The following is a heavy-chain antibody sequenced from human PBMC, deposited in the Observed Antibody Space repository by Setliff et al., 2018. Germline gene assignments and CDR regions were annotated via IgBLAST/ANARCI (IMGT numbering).Heavy chain of an antibody. D-gene: IGHD2-15*01. CDR1: GGSISNYY. CDR2: IYTSGST. J-gene: IGHJ6*03. CDR3: ARGGGSVLPNYYYFNYMDV. Sequence: PSETLSLTCTVSGGSISNYYWSWFRQPPGKGLEWIGYIYTSGSTYYSPSLKSRVTISGDTSKNQFSLKLSSVTAADTAVYYCARGGGSVLPNYYYFNYMDVWGKGTTVTVSS. V-gene: IGHV4-4*08.